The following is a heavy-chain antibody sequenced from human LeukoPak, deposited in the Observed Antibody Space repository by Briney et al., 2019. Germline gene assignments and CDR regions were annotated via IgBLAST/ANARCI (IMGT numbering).Heavy chain of an antibody. CDR2: IYYSGTT. J-gene: IGHJ4*02. V-gene: IGHV4-39*02. CDR1: GGSISSSDYY. CDR3: ARLSTRKFDY. Sequence: PSETLSLTCTVSGGSISSSDYYWGWSRQPPGKGLEWIGSIYYSGTTYYNPSLTSRVTISVDTSKNHFSLKLRSVTAADTAVYYCARLSTRKFDYWGQGTLVTVSS.